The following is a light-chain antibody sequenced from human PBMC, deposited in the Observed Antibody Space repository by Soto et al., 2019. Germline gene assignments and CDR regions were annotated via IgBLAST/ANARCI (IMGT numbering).Light chain of an antibody. CDR2: AAS. Sequence: DTQMTQSPSSLSASVGDRVTITCRASQGIYNNLAWYQQKPGKVPKILIYAASSLVAGVPSRFSGSGSGTDFTLTISSLQPEDGATVYCQKCNSAPLTFVTKTKVDIK. V-gene: IGKV1-27*01. J-gene: IGKJ3*01. CDR3: QKCNSAPLT. CDR1: QGIYNN.